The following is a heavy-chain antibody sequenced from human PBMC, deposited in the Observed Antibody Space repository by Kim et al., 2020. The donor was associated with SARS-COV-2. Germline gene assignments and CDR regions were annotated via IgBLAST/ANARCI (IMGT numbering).Heavy chain of an antibody. CDR3: ARGEYYFDY. V-gene: IGHV3-48*03. J-gene: IGHJ4*02. Sequence: STIYYADSVKCRFTSSRDNAKNSLYLQMNSLRAEDTAVYYCARGEYYFDYWGQGTLVTVSS. CDR2: STI. D-gene: IGHD3-10*01.